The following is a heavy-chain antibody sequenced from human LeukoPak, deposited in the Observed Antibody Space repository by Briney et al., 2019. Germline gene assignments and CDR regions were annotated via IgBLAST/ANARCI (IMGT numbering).Heavy chain of an antibody. CDR2: INPNSGVT. CDR3: ARASYSTGYGDY. Sequence: EPSVKVSCKASGYTFTGYYMHWVRQAPGQGLEWMGWINPNSGVTNYEQKFQGRVTMTRDTSISTAYMELTRLRSDDTALYYCARASYSTGYGDYWGQGTLVTVSS. V-gene: IGHV1-2*02. J-gene: IGHJ4*02. CDR1: GYTFTGYY. D-gene: IGHD5-18*01.